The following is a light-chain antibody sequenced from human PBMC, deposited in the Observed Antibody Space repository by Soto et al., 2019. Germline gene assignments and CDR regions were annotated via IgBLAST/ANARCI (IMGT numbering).Light chain of an antibody. CDR3: QQRSSWPIT. Sequence: EIVLTQSPGTLSLSPGERATLSCRASQSVSSSYLAWYQQKPGQAPRLLISGASTRAAGISDRFRGSGSGADFTLTISSLEPEDFAVYYCQQRSSWPITFGQGTRLEIK. CDR2: GAS. CDR1: QSVSSSY. V-gene: IGKV3D-20*02. J-gene: IGKJ5*01.